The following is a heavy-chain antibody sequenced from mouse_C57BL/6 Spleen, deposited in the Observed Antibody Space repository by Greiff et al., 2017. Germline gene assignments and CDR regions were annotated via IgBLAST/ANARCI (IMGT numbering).Heavy chain of an antibody. Sequence: VKLQQPGAELVKPGASVKLSCKASGYTFTSYWMQWVKQRPGQGLEWIGEIDPSDSYTNYTQKFKGKGTLTVDTSSRPAYMQLSSLTSEDAAVYDCARWGLPSDYWGQGTTLTVSS. CDR1: GYTFTSYW. CDR3: ARWGLPSDY. V-gene: IGHV1-50*01. CDR2: IDPSDSYT. J-gene: IGHJ2*01.